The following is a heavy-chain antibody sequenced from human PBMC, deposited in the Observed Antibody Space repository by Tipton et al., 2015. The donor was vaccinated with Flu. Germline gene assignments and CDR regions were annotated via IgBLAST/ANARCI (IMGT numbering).Heavy chain of an antibody. CDR3: ARVVAASANWFDP. Sequence: SLRLSCAASGFTFSNYWMSWVRQAPGKGLEWVANIKQDGSDKYYVDSVKGRFTISRDNAKNSLYLQMNSLRAEDTAVYYCARVVAASANWFDPWGQGTLVTVSS. CDR2: IKQDGSDK. J-gene: IGHJ5*02. D-gene: IGHD6-13*01. CDR1: GFTFSNYW. V-gene: IGHV3-7*03.